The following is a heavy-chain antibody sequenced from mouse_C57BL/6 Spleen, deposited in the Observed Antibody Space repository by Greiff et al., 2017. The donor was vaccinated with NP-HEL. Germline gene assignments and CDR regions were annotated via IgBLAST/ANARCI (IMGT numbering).Heavy chain of an antibody. CDR1: GFTFTDYY. CDR2: IRNTANGYTT. J-gene: IGHJ3*01. D-gene: IGHD1-1*01. V-gene: IGHV7-3*01. CDR3: ARGVTTVVASPFAY. Sequence: DVMLVESGGGLVQPGGSLSLSCAASGFTFTDYYMSWVRQPPGKALEWLGFIRNTANGYTTESSASVKGRFTISRDNSQSILYLQMNALRAEDSATYYCARGVTTVVASPFAYWGQGTLVTVSA.